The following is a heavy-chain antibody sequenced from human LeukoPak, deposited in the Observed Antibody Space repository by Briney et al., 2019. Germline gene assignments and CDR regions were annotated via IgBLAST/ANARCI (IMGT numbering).Heavy chain of an antibody. V-gene: IGHV3-30-3*01. CDR3: ARGPGYCSGGSCYGAEYFQH. Sequence: GGSLRLSCAASGFTFSSYAMHWVRQALGKGLEWVAVISYDGSNKYYADSVKGRFTISRDNSKNTLYLQMNSLRAEDTAVYYCARGPGYCSGGSCYGAEYFQHWGQGTLVTVSS. D-gene: IGHD2-15*01. CDR2: ISYDGSNK. J-gene: IGHJ1*01. CDR1: GFTFSSYA.